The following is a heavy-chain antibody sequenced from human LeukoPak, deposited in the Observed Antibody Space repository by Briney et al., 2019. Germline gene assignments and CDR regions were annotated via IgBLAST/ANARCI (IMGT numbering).Heavy chain of an antibody. D-gene: IGHD3-16*01. Sequence: SETLSLTCTVSGGSISSGGYYWSWIRQHPGKGLEWIGYIYYSGSTYYNPSLKSRVTISVDTSKNQFSLKLSSVTAADTAVYYCARAVRFDYYYGMDVWGKGTTVTISS. CDR2: IYYSGST. CDR1: GGSISSGGYY. CDR3: ARAVRFDYYYGMDV. J-gene: IGHJ6*04. V-gene: IGHV4-31*03.